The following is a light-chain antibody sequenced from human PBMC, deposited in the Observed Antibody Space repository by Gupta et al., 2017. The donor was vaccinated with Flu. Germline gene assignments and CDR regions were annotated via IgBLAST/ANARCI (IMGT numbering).Light chain of an antibody. CDR1: QSVSSSY. CDR2: GAS. CDR3: QQYAT. V-gene: IGKV3-20*01. J-gene: IGKJ1*01. Sequence: EIVXTQSPGTLSLSPGERATLSCRASQSVSSSYLAWYQQKPGQAPRLLIYGASSRATGIPDRFSGSGSGTDFTLTISRLEPEEFAVYYCQQYATFGQGTKVEIK.